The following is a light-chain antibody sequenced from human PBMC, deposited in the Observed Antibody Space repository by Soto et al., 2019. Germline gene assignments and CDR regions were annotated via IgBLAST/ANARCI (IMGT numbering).Light chain of an antibody. CDR3: QQRTNWPLT. V-gene: IGKV3-11*01. CDR2: DAS. Sequence: EIVLTQSPATLSLSPGERATLSCRASQSVSSYLAWYQQKPGQAPRLLIYDASTRAPGIPARFSGSGSETDFTLTLSSLEPEDFAVYYCQQRTNWPLTFGGGTKVEIK. CDR1: QSVSSY. J-gene: IGKJ4*01.